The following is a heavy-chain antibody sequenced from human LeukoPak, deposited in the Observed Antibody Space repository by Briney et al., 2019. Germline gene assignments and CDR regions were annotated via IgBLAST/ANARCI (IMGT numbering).Heavy chain of an antibody. V-gene: IGHV3-48*03. CDR3: ARGQARKIVVVPAAIGY. CDR2: ISSSGSTI. CDR1: GFTFSSYE. D-gene: IGHD2-2*01. J-gene: IGHJ4*02. Sequence: GSLRLSCAASGFTFSSYEMNWVRQAPGKGLEWVSYISSSGSTIYYADSVKGRFTISRDNAKNSLYLQMNSLRAEYTAVYYCARGQARKIVVVPAAIGYWGQGTLVTVSS.